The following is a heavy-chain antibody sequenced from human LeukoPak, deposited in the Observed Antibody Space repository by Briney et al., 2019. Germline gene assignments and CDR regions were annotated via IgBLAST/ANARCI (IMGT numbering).Heavy chain of an antibody. J-gene: IGHJ4*02. V-gene: IGHV1-18*01. CDR2: ISAYNGNT. D-gene: IGHD2-15*01. Sequence: ASVKVSYKASGYTFTSYGISWVRQAPGQGLEWMGWISAYNGNTNYAQKLQGRVIMTTDTYTSTAYMELRSLRSDDTAVYYCARGYCSGGSCYYDYWGQGALVTVSS. CDR3: ARGYCSGGSCYYDY. CDR1: GYTFTSYG.